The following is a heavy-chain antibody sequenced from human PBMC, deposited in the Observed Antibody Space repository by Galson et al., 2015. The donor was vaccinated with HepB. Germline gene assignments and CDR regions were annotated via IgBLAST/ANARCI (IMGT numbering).Heavy chain of an antibody. J-gene: IGHJ6*04. V-gene: IGHV1-2*06. CDR2: INPNGGGT. D-gene: IGHD5/OR15-5a*01. Sequence: SVKVSCKASGYSFTAYNIHWVRRAPGQGLEWMGRINPNGGGTKYAQRFQGRVIMTRDTSVNTAYMEMSRLRSDDTAVYYCAREYTTSIVSDVWGRGTTVIVSS. CDR3: AREYTTSIVSDV. CDR1: GYSFTAYN.